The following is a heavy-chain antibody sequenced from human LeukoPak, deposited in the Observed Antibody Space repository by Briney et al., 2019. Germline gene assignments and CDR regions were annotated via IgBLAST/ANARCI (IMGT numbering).Heavy chain of an antibody. J-gene: IGHJ4*02. D-gene: IGHD5-24*01. CDR2: ISSSSSYI. Sequence: GGSLRLSCAASGFTFSSYSMNWVRQAPGKGLEWVSSISSSSSYIYYADSVKGRFTISRDNAKNSLYLQMNSLRAEDTAVYYCARGLGDGYTIDYWGQGTLVTVSS. V-gene: IGHV3-21*01. CDR1: GFTFSSYS. CDR3: ARGLGDGYTIDY.